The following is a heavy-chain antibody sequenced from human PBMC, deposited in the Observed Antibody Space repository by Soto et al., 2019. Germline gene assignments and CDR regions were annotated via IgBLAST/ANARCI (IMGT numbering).Heavy chain of an antibody. J-gene: IGHJ6*02. CDR2: ISSDGSTI. CDR1: GFTFSSYW. D-gene: IGHD1-26*01. CDR3: ARGRSGIPYGMDV. V-gene: IGHV3-74*01. Sequence: EVQLVESGGGLVQPGESLRLSCATSGFTFSSYWMHWVRQAPGKGLVWVSCISSDGSTITYVDSVKGRFTISRDNAKNTLDLQMSSLRVEDTAVYYCARGRSGIPYGMDVWGQGTTVTVSS.